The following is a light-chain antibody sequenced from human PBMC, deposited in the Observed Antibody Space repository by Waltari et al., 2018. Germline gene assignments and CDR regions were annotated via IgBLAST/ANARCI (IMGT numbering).Light chain of an antibody. J-gene: IGLJ3*02. Sequence: SYVLTQPPSVSVAPGQTARITCGINNIGSRSVHWCQQRPGQAPVPVIYYDSDRPSGIPERFSGSNSGDTATLTISRVEAGDEADYYCQVWASSRAHVVFGGGTRLTVL. V-gene: IGLV3-21*04. CDR3: QVWASSRAHVV. CDR2: YDS. CDR1: NIGSRS.